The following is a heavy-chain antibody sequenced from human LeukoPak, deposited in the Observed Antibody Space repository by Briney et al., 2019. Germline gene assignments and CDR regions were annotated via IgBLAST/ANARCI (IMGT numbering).Heavy chain of an antibody. CDR1: GGSISSSNW. CDR2: IYYSGST. Sequence: SETLSLTCAVSGGSISSSNWWSWIRQPPGKGLEWIGYIYYSGSTNYNPSLKSRVTISVDTSKNQFSLKLTSVTAADTAVYYCARDSSSWYDYWGQGTLVTVSS. CDR3: ARDSSSWYDY. D-gene: IGHD6-13*01. V-gene: IGHV4-4*02. J-gene: IGHJ4*02.